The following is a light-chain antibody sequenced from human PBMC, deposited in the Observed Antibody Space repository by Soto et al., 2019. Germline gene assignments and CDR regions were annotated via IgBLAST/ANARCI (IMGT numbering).Light chain of an antibody. Sequence: NFMLTQPHSVLESPGKTVTISCTRSSGSIASNYVQWYQQRPGSAPTTVIYEDNQRPSGVPDRFSGSIDSSSNSASLTISGLKTEDEADYYCQSEGVFGGGTKLTVL. V-gene: IGLV6-57*04. CDR2: EDN. J-gene: IGLJ2*01. CDR1: SGSIASNY. CDR3: QSEGV.